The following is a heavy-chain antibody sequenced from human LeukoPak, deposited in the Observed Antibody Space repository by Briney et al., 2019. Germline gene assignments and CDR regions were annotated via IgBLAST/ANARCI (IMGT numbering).Heavy chain of an antibody. J-gene: IGHJ6*04. V-gene: IGHV1-18*01. Sequence: GVSVKVSCKASGYTFTRYGISWVRQAPGQGLEWMGWISGYNYNTKYAQKVQDRVTMTTDTSTNTAYMELRSLRADDTAVYYCAREKYHGSGRLQYYYYGMDVWGKGTTVTVSS. CDR3: AREKYHGSGRLQYYYYGMDV. CDR2: ISGYNYNT. CDR1: GYTFTRYG. D-gene: IGHD3-10*01.